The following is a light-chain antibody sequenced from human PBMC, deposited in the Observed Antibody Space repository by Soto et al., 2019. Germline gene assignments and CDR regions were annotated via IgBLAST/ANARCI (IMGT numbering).Light chain of an antibody. CDR1: QSISSW. Sequence: EILLTQSPATLSLSLGDRATITCRASQSISSWLAWYHQKPGKAPRLLIYAASSWHSGVPSRFSGSGSGTDFTLTISSLQPEDFATYYCQQCYSTPRTFGQGTKVDIK. CDR3: QQCYSTPRT. V-gene: IGKV1-39*01. J-gene: IGKJ1*01. CDR2: AAS.